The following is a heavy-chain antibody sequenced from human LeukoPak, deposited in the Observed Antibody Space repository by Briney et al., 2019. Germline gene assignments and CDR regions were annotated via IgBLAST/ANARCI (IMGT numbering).Heavy chain of an antibody. J-gene: IGHJ2*01. CDR2: ISYDGSNK. D-gene: IGHD6-13*01. Sequence: GGSLRLSCAASGFTFSSYGMHWVRQAPGKGLEWVAVISYDGSNKYYADSVKGRFTISRDNSKNTLYLQMNSLRAEDTAVYYCATEQREYSSSWYWYLDLWGRGTLVTVSS. V-gene: IGHV3-30*03. CDR1: GFTFSSYG. CDR3: ATEQREYSSSWYWYLDL.